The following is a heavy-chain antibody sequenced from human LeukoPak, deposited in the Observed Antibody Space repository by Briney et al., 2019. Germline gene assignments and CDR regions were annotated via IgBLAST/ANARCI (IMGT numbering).Heavy chain of an antibody. Sequence: PGGSLRLSRAASGFTFDNFAMSWVRQAPGKGLEWVSTISGGGSDTYYADSVKGRFTISRDNSKNTLFLQVSSLRSEDTAVYYCARGSTAMVYWYFDLWGRGTLVTVSS. CDR1: GFTFDNFA. V-gene: IGHV3-23*01. CDR3: ARGSTAMVYWYFDL. CDR2: ISGGGSDT. D-gene: IGHD5-18*01. J-gene: IGHJ2*01.